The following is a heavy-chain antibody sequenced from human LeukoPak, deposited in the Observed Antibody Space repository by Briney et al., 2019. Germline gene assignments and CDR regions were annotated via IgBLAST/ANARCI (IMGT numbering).Heavy chain of an antibody. CDR2: IDASGGAT. CDR1: GFTFSHYA. CDR3: AKGSGSGWYGWFAP. D-gene: IGHD6-19*01. Sequence: KPGGSLRLSCAAYGFTFSHYAMYWVRQPPGKGLEWVSSIDASGGATYYADSVKGRFTISRDNSKNSFYLQMNNLRAEDTAVYFCAKGSGSGWYGWFAPWGQGTLVTVSS. V-gene: IGHV3-23*01. J-gene: IGHJ5*02.